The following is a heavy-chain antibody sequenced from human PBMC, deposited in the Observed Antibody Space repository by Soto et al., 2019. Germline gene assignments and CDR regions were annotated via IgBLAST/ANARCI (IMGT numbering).Heavy chain of an antibody. CDR1: GFTFSSYA. D-gene: IGHD6-19*01. J-gene: IGHJ2*01. CDR2: ISGSGGST. Sequence: GGSLRLSCAASGFTFSSYAMSWVRQAPGKGLEWVSAISGSGGSTYYADSVKGRFTISRDNSKNTLYLQMNSLRAEDTAVYYCAKVPTPYSSGWFDGLDWYFDLWGRGTLVTVSS. V-gene: IGHV3-23*01. CDR3: AKVPTPYSSGWFDGLDWYFDL.